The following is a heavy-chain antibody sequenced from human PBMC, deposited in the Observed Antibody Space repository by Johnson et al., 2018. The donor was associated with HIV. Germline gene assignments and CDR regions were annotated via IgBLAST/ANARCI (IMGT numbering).Heavy chain of an antibody. CDR1: GFTFDDYG. V-gene: IGHV3-20*04. CDR2: ISWNGGST. J-gene: IGHJ3*02. CDR3: AKVGPGHAFDI. Sequence: VQLVESGGGEVRPGGSLRLSCAASGFTFDDYGMSWVRQAPGKGLEWVSGISWNGGSTGFADTVKGRFTISRDNAENSLYLQMHSLRAEDTALYYCAKVGPGHAFDIWGQGTMVTVSS.